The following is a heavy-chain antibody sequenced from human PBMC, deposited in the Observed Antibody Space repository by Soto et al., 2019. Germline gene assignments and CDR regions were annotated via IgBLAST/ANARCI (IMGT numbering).Heavy chain of an antibody. V-gene: IGHV4-31*03. CDR2: IYYSGST. D-gene: IGHD3-22*01. CDR1: GGSISSGGYY. CDR3: ARAPDYYDSRGNLNWFDP. J-gene: IGHJ5*02. Sequence: SETLSLTCTVSGGSISSGGYYWSWIRQHPGKGLEWIGYIYYSGSTYYNPSLKSRVTISVDTSKNQFSLRLSSVTAADTAVYYCARAPDYYDSRGNLNWFDPWGQGTLVTVSS.